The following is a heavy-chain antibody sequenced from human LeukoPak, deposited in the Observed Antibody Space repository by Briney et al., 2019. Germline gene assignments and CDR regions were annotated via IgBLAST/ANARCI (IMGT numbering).Heavy chain of an antibody. V-gene: IGHV4-39*01. Sequence: KPSETLSLTCTVSGASIYTSSSYWGWIRQPPGKGLEWIASVYYTGSTYYGPSLKSRATISVDTSKNQFSLELNSVTAADTAVYYCTTSRTNDCSSPSCYTDYWGQGTLVTVSS. CDR2: VYYTGST. CDR1: GASIYTSSSY. J-gene: IGHJ4*02. D-gene: IGHD2-2*02. CDR3: TTSRTNDCSSPSCYTDY.